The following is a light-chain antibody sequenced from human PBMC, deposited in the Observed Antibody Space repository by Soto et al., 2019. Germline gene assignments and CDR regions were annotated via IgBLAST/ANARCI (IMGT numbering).Light chain of an antibody. CDR2: AAS. J-gene: IGKJ1*01. V-gene: IGKV3-15*01. CDR1: QSISSN. CDR3: QQYNNWPLT. Sequence: EIVMTQSPAPLSVSPGERATLSCRASQSISSNLAWYQQKPGQAPRLLIYAASTRATGLPARFSGSGSGTEFTLTISSLQSEDFAVYSCQQYNNWPLTFGQGTKVDIK.